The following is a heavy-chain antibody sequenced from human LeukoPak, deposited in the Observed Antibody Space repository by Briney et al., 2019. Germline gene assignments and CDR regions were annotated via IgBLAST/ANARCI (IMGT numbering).Heavy chain of an antibody. V-gene: IGHV3-53*01. CDR1: GFTVSTNY. Sequence: GGSLRLSCAASGFTVSTNYMTWVRQAPGKGLEWVSVIYSGGSTYYADSVKGRFTISRDNSKNTLYLQMNSLGAEDTAVYYCARAIRQMITVRPDAFDIWGQGTMVTVSS. D-gene: IGHD4-17*01. CDR2: IYSGGST. CDR3: ARAIRQMITVRPDAFDI. J-gene: IGHJ3*02.